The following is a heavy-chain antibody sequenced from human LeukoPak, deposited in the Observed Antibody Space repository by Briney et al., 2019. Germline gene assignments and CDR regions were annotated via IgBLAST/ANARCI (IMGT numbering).Heavy chain of an antibody. CDR2: IYYSGST. V-gene: IGHV4-39*01. CDR1: GGSISSSSYY. CDR3: ARQVPGPYNYYGMDV. J-gene: IGHJ6*02. Sequence: SETLSLTCTVSGGSISSSSYYWGWIRQPPGKGLEWIGSIYYSGSTSYNPSLKSRVTISVDTSKNQFSLKLSSVTAADTAVYYCARQVPGPYNYYGMDVWGRGTTVTVSS.